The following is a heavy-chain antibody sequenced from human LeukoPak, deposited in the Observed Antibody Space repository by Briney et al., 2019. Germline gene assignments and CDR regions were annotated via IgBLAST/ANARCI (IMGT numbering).Heavy chain of an antibody. J-gene: IGHJ4*02. CDR3: AKRGARVPATHYFEY. V-gene: IGHV3-23*01. D-gene: IGHD2-2*01. Sequence: PGGSLRLSCAASAFTFSSYALSWVRQPPGEGLEWVSTIGASGGSTYYADSVKGRFTISRDNSKNTLYLQVNSLRAEDTALYYCAKRGARVPATHYFEYWGQGTLVTVSS. CDR2: IGASGGST. CDR1: AFTFSSYA.